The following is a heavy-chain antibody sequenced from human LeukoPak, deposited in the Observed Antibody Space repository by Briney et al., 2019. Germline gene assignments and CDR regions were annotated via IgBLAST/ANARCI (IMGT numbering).Heavy chain of an antibody. Sequence: GGSLRLSCAASGFTFISYSMNWVRQAPGKGLEWVSYISSSSSTIYYADSVKGRFTISRDNAKNSLYLQMNSLRAEDTAVYYCARYYYGSGSYPHLDYWGQGTLVTVSS. CDR3: ARYYYGSGSYPHLDY. CDR2: ISSSSSTI. CDR1: GFTFISYS. D-gene: IGHD3-10*01. J-gene: IGHJ4*02. V-gene: IGHV3-48*01.